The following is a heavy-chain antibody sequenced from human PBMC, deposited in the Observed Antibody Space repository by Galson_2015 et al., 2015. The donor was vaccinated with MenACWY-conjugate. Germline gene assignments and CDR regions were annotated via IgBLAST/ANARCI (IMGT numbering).Heavy chain of an antibody. CDR2: IKNDGAT. J-gene: IGHJ4*02. D-gene: IGHD3-10*01. CDR1: GFTFSNFW. Sequence: LRLSCAASGFTFSNFWMFWVRQAPGEGPVWVSHIKNDGATIYADFVEGRFTISRDNAKNTLFLHMDSLRPEDTAVYYCARDNNFMDGTYYFGTGTQIYYWGQGTLVTVSS. CDR3: ARDNNFMDGTYYFGTGTQIYY. V-gene: IGHV3-74*01.